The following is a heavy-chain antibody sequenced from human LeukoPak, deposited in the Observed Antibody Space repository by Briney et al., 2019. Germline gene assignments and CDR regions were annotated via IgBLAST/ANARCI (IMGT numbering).Heavy chain of an antibody. CDR1: GGSFSGYY. CDR2: INHSGST. J-gene: IGHJ6*03. D-gene: IGHD1-26*01. CDR3: ARRQWELLLYYYYYMDV. V-gene: IGHV4-34*01. Sequence: SETLSLTCAVYGGSFSGYYWSWIRQPPGKGLEWIGEINHSGSTNYNPSLKSRVTISVDTSKNQFSLKLSSVTAADTAVYYCARRQWELLLYYYYYMDVWGKGTTVTISS.